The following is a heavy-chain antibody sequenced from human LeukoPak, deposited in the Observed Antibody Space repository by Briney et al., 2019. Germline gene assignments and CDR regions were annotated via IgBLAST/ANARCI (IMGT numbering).Heavy chain of an antibody. CDR3: ATCGKGSGYYVEGDDAFDI. D-gene: IGHD3-22*01. CDR2: NKYSGST. J-gene: IGHJ3*02. CDR1: GGAFSGYY. V-gene: IGHV4-34*01. Sequence: PFETPSLTRAVYGGAFSGYYLGLVRPPPREGLGWGGGNKYSGSTNYNPSLKSRVTMSVDTSKNQFSLKLSSVTAADTAVYYCATCGKGSGYYVEGDDAFDIWGQGTMVTVSS.